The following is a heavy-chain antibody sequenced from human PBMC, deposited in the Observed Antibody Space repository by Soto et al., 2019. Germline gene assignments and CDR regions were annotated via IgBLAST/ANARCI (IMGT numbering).Heavy chain of an antibody. V-gene: IGHV1-18*01. Sequence: QVQLVQSGAEVKKPGASVKVSCKASGYTFTTHGISWVRQAPGQGLEWMGWVSGDNGHTNYAQSLQGRVTMTTDTYTNTAYMERRSLRSDATAVYYWARDVGYCRSGTCYREWFDPWGQGTLVTVSS. D-gene: IGHD2-15*01. CDR1: GYTFTTHG. CDR3: ARDVGYCRSGTCYREWFDP. J-gene: IGHJ5*02. CDR2: VSGDNGHT.